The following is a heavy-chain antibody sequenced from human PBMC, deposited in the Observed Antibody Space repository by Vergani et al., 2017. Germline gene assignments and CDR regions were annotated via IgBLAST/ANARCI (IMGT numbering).Heavy chain of an antibody. V-gene: IGHV4-34*09. CDR1: GGSFSGYY. CDR3: ARAIYNWNSKKIDY. CDR2: INHSGST. J-gene: IGHJ4*02. D-gene: IGHD1-7*01. Sequence: QVKLQESGPGLLKPSQTLSLTCTVSGGSFSGYYWSWIRQPPGKGLEWIGEINHSGSTNYNPSLKSRVTISVDTSKNQFSLKLSSVTAADTAVYYCARAIYNWNSKKIDYWGQGTLVTVSS.